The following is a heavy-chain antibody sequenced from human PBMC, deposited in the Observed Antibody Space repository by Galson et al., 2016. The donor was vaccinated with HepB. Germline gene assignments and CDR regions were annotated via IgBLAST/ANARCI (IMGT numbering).Heavy chain of an antibody. J-gene: IGHJ5*02. CDR2: ISSSSIYI. D-gene: IGHD6-13*01. CDR1: GFTFGSYG. CDR3: ARSWGSGQQLERVWFDP. V-gene: IGHV3-21*01. Sequence: SLRISCAASGFTFGSYGINWVRQAPGKGLEWVSSISSSSIYIYYADSVKGRFTISRDNAKNSLFLQLNSLRAEDTSVYYCARSWGSGQQLERVWFDPWGQGTLVTVSS.